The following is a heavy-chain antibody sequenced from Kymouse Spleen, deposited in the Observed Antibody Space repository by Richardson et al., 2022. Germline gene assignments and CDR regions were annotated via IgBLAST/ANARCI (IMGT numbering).Heavy chain of an antibody. CDR3: ARVGYSSGWYFSYYYYYGMDV. V-gene: IGHV4-39*01. Sequence: QLQLQESGPGLVKPSETLSLTCTVSGGSISSSSYYWGWIRQPPGKGLEWIGSIYYSGSTYYNPSLKSRVTISVDTSKNQFSLKLSSVTAADTAVYYCARVGYSSGWYFSYYYYYGMDVWGQGTTVTVSS. CDR2: IYYSGST. J-gene: IGHJ6*02. CDR1: GGSISSSSYY. D-gene: IGHD6-19*01.